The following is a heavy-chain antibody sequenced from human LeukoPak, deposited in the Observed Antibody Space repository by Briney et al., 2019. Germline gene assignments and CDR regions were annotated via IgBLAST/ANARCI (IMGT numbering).Heavy chain of an antibody. J-gene: IGHJ6*03. Sequence: GASVTVSCKASGGSFNNYAISWVRQAPGQRLEWMGGIIPILGTGNYEQKLYGRVTITADKSTSKDYMELSSLRSEDTAVYYWASVDCSSTTCYGVGHYMDVWGKGTTVTVSS. CDR3: ASVDCSSTTCYGVGHYMDV. CDR2: IIPILGTG. D-gene: IGHD2-2*01. V-gene: IGHV1-69*06. CDR1: GGSFNNYA.